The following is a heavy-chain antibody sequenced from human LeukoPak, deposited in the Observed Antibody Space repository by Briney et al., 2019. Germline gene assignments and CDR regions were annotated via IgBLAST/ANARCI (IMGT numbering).Heavy chain of an antibody. CDR2: IYSSDNT. Sequence: TGGSLRLSCAASGFTVSGNYMSWVRQAPGKGLEWVSVIYSSDNTYYIDSVKGRFTISRDNSKNTLYLQMNSLRAEDTAVYYCAGRRVLDASFDYWGQGTLVTVPS. V-gene: IGHV3-66*02. CDR3: AGRRVLDASFDY. J-gene: IGHJ4*02. D-gene: IGHD3-16*01. CDR1: GFTVSGNY.